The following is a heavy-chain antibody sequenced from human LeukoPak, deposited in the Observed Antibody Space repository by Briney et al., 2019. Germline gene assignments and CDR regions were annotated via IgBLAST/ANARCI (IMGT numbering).Heavy chain of an antibody. Sequence: ASVKVSCKASGYTFTTYYIHWVRQAPGQGLEWMGIINPSGGSTSYAQKFQGRVTMTTDTSTSTAYMELRSLRSDDTAVYYCARDPANFGYFDYWGQGTLVTVSS. CDR2: INPSGGST. CDR3: ARDPANFGYFDY. J-gene: IGHJ4*02. V-gene: IGHV1-46*01. D-gene: IGHD3-3*01. CDR1: GYTFTTYY.